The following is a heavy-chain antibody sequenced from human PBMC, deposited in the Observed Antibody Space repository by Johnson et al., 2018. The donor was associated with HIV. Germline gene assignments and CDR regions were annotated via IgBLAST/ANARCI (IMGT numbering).Heavy chain of an antibody. CDR3: ARETRDDAFDI. D-gene: IGHD2-2*01. CDR2: TWFDGSIK. V-gene: IGHV3-33*01. CDR1: GFTFSNYG. Sequence: QVQLVESGGGVVQPGRSLRLSCAASGFTFSNYGMHWVRQAPVKGLVWVAGTWFDGSIKYSSDSVRGRFIISRDNSKNTLYLKMNSLRAEDTAMYYCARETRDDAFDIWGQGTLVIVSS. J-gene: IGHJ3*02.